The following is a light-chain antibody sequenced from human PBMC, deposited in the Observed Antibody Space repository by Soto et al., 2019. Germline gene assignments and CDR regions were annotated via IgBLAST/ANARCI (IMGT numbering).Light chain of an antibody. J-gene: IGLJ2*01. Sequence: QSALTKPPSASASPGQSVTISCTGTSSDVGGYDYVSWYQHHPGKAPKLIIFEVTKRPSGVPGRFYGSKSGNTASLTVSGLQADDEAFYYCTSYGGSNNYLIFGGGTQLTVL. CDR1: SSDVGGYDY. CDR3: TSYGGSNNYLI. CDR2: EVT. V-gene: IGLV2-8*01.